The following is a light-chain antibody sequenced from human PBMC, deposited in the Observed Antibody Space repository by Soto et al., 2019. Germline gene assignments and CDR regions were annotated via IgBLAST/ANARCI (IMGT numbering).Light chain of an antibody. CDR1: SSNIGSNT. Sequence: QSVLTQPPSASGTPGQRVTISCSGSSSNIGSNTVNWYQQLPGTAPKLLIYSNNQRPSGVPDRFSGSMSSTSASLAISALQPEDEADYYCAAWDDGLNGWVFGGGTKLTVL. CDR2: SNN. CDR3: AAWDDGLNGWV. J-gene: IGLJ3*02. V-gene: IGLV1-44*01.